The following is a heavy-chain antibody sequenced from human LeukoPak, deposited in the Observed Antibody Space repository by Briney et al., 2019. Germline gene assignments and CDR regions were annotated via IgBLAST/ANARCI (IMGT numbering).Heavy chain of an antibody. J-gene: IGHJ6*02. D-gene: IGHD3-22*01. CDR3: ARAQWEYYYDSSGHTESYYYYYYGMDV. CDR2: IYYSGST. V-gene: IGHV4-59*01. Sequence: SETLSLTCTVSGASISSYYWSWIRQPPGKGLEWIGYIYYSGSTNYNPSLKSRVTISVDTSKNQFSLRLSSVTAADTAVYYCARAQWEYYYDSSGHTESYYYYYYGMDVWGQGTTVTVSS. CDR1: GASISSYY.